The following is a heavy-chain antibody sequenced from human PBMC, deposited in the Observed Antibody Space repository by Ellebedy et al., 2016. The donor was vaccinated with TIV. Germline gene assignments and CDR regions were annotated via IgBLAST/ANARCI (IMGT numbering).Heavy chain of an antibody. Sequence: GGSLRLXXVASGFSLSNSFMSWIRQAPGEGLEWVSTLTADGRSTYFADSVKGRFTISRDTSKNTVYPQMNSLRSEDTAVYYCRPGHYSDAWGQGTLVTVSS. CDR1: GFSLSNSF. V-gene: IGHV3-23*01. CDR2: LTADGRST. CDR3: RPGHYSDA. J-gene: IGHJ4*02.